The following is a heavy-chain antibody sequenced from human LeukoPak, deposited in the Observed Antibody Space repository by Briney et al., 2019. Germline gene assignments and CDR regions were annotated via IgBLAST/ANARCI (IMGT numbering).Heavy chain of an antibody. V-gene: IGHV4-39*07. Sequence: SETLSLTCTVSGGSISSSSYYWGWIRQPPGKGLEWIGSIYYSGSTYYNPSLKSRVTISVDTSKNQFSLKLSSVTAADTVVYYCAREGYYGDSAFDYWGQGTLVTVSS. CDR2: IYYSGST. CDR1: GGSISSSSYY. CDR3: AREGYYGDSAFDY. D-gene: IGHD4-17*01. J-gene: IGHJ4*02.